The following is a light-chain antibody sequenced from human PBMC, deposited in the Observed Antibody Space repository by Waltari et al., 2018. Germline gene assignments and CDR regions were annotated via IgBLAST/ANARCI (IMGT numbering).Light chain of an antibody. CDR3: STWDDRLTGVV. CDR1: NSNIGSNT. J-gene: IGLJ2*01. V-gene: IGLV1-44*01. Sequence: QSVLAQPPSASGTPGQRITISCSGSNSNIGSNTGTWYQQFPGTAPRLLIYSNNQRPSGVPDRFAASKSGSAAALAISGLHSEDEADYYCSTWDDRLTGVVFGGGTKVTVL. CDR2: SNN.